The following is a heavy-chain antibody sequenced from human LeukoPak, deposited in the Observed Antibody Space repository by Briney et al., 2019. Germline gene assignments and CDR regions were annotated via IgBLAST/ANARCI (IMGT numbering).Heavy chain of an antibody. CDR2: IYYSGST. CDR3: AGEAANCSSTSCHSWDAFDI. D-gene: IGHD2-2*01. Sequence: SETLSLTCTVSGGSISSYYWSWIRQPPGKGLEWIGYIYYSGSTNYNPSLKSRVTISVDTSKNQFSLKLSSVPAADTAVYYCAGEAANCSSTSCHSWDAFDIWGQGTMVTVSS. J-gene: IGHJ3*02. V-gene: IGHV4-59*01. CDR1: GGSISSYY.